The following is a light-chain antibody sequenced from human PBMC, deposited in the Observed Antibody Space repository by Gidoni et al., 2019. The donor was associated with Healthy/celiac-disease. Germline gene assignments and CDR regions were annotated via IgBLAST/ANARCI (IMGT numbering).Light chain of an antibody. Sequence: DIQMTQSPSTLSASVGDRVTITCRASQSISSWLAWYQQKPGRAPKLLIYDASSLENGVPSRFSGSGSGTEFTLTISSLQPDDFATYYCKQYNSYWTFGQGTKVEIK. CDR3: KQYNSYWT. J-gene: IGKJ1*01. V-gene: IGKV1-5*01. CDR1: QSISSW. CDR2: DAS.